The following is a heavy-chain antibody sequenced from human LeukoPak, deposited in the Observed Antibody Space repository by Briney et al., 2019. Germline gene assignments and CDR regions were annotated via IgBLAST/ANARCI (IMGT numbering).Heavy chain of an antibody. CDR2: IYHSGST. CDR3: AREDSSGYLVPDY. V-gene: IGHV4-4*02. D-gene: IGHD3-22*01. J-gene: IGHJ4*02. Sequence: WVRQPPGKGLEWIGEIYHSGSTNYNPSLKSRVTISVDKSKNQFSLKLSSVTAADTAVYYCAREDSSGYLVPDYWGQGTLVTVSS.